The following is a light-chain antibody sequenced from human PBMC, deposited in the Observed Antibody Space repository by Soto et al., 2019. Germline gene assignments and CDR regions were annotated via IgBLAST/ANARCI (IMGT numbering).Light chain of an antibody. Sequence: QSALTQPASVSGSPGQSITICCTGTSSDVGGYNYVSWYQQHPGKAPKLMIYEVRNRPSGISNRFSGSKSGNTASLTISGLQAEDEADYYCTSYTSSSPYVFGTGTKVTVL. CDR1: SSDVGGYNY. J-gene: IGLJ1*01. CDR3: TSYTSSSPYV. CDR2: EVR. V-gene: IGLV2-14*01.